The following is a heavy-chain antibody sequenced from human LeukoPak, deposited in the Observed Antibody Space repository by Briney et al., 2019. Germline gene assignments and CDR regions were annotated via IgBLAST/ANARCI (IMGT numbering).Heavy chain of an antibody. V-gene: IGHV5-51*01. CDR2: IYPGDSDT. D-gene: IGHD3-16*02. Sequence: GESLKISCKGSGYSFTSYWIGRVRQMPGKGLEWMGIIYPGDSDTRYSPSFQGQVTISADKSISTAYLQWSSLKASDTAMYYCARHIRSYDYVWGSYRPYAFDIWGQGTMVTVSS. CDR1: GYSFTSYW. J-gene: IGHJ3*02. CDR3: ARHIRSYDYVWGSYRPYAFDI.